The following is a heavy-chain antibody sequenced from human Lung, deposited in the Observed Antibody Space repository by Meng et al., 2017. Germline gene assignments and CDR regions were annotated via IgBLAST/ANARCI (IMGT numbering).Heavy chain of an antibody. V-gene: IGHV4-31*03. CDR2: IHYSGST. CDR3: ARYVFDSSSLYSNWFDP. J-gene: IGHJ5*02. D-gene: IGHD3-22*01. CDR1: GGSISSGTYY. Sequence: QVQLHESCPGLLKPSQTLSLTSTVSGGSISSGTYYWGWIRQLPGKGLEWIAYIHYSGSTYYSPSLKSRVTISVDTSKNQLSLKLSSMTAADTAVYYCARYVFDSSSLYSNWFDPWGQGTLVTVSS.